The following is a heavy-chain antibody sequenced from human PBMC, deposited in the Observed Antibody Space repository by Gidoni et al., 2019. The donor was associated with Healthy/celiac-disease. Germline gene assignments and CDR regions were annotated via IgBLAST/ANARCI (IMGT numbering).Heavy chain of an antibody. D-gene: IGHD6-19*01. Sequence: EVQLVESGGGLVKPGGSLRLSCAASGFTFSNAWMSWVRQAPGKGLEWVGRIKSKTDGGTTDYAAPVKGRFTISRDDSKNTLYLQMNSLKTEDTAVYYCTTDRYSSGWYDFDYWGQGTLVTVSS. CDR2: IKSKTDGGTT. V-gene: IGHV3-15*01. CDR3: TTDRYSSGWYDFDY. J-gene: IGHJ4*02. CDR1: GFTFSNAW.